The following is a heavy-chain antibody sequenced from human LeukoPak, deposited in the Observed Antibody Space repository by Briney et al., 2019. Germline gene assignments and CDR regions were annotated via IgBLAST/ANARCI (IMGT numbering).Heavy chain of an antibody. CDR1: GASVTSYY. CDR3: ARERITMVRGVIIRPFDY. J-gene: IGHJ4*02. D-gene: IGHD3-10*01. CDR2: ISYNERV. Sequence: SETLSLTCSVSGASVTSYYWNWVRQRPGKGLEWIGYISYNERVDYGPTLQSRVTISLDKSKNQFSLKVTSVTAADTCVYYCARERITMVRGVIIRPFDYWGQGTLVTVSS. V-gene: IGHV4-59*02.